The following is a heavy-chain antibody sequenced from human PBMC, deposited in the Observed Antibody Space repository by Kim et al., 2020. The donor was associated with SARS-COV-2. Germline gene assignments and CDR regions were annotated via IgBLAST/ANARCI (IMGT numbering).Heavy chain of an antibody. J-gene: IGHJ6*02. Sequence: GGSLRLSCAASGFSFGKYSMNWVRQAPGKGLEWVSYISIGTSPIYYADSVKGRFTISRDDAKNSLYLQMNTLRAEDTAVYYCVRGTAGVCYYYYGMDVWGQGTTVTVSS. D-gene: IGHD6-13*01. V-gene: IGHV3-48*04. CDR3: VRGTAGVCYYYYGMDV. CDR2: ISIGTSPI. CDR1: GFSFGKYS.